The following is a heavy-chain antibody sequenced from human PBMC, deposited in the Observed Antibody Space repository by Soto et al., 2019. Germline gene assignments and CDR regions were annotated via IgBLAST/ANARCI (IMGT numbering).Heavy chain of an antibody. J-gene: IGHJ6*02. CDR3: AKNGQLPYYYSGMDV. V-gene: IGHV1-18*01. CDR2: ISGYNGDT. D-gene: IGHD1-1*01. CDR1: GYTFTRYG. Sequence: QGQLVQSGPEVKKPGASVKVSCKASGYTFTRYGISWVRQAPGQGLEWMGWISGYNGDTNYAQKVQGRVTMTIDTSTSTAYMEVRSLTSDATAIYYWAKNGQLPYYYSGMDVWGQGTTVTVSS.